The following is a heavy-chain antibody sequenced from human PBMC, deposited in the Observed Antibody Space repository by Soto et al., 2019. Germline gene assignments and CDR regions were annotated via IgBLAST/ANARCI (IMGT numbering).Heavy chain of an antibody. Sequence: GGSLRLSCAASGFTFSTHGMSWVRQAPGKGLEWVSTISGSGDHTYYTDSEKGRFSISRDNSKNTLYLQMNSLRAEDTAVYYCASSEFSTDYDSSGFLDYWGQGTLVTVSS. CDR3: ASSEFSTDYDSSGFLDY. J-gene: IGHJ4*02. D-gene: IGHD3-22*01. CDR1: GFTFSTHG. CDR2: ISGSGDHT. V-gene: IGHV3-23*01.